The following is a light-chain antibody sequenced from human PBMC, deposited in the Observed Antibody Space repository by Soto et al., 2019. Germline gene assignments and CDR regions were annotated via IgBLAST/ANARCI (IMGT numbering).Light chain of an antibody. V-gene: IGKV1-16*01. J-gene: IGKJ1*01. CDR1: QGIRSY. CDR2: AAS. Sequence: DIQMTQSPSSLSASVRDRVTITFRASQGIRSYLAWYQQNPGKAPKPLIYAASTLQSGVPSRFSGSGSGTEFTLTISSLQPDDFAIYYCQLYSSYWTFREGTKV. CDR3: QLYSSYWT.